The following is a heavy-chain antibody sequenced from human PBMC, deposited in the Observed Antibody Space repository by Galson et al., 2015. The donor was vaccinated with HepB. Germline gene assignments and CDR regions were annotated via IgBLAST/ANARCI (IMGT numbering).Heavy chain of an antibody. D-gene: IGHD1-1*01. CDR1: GFTFSDYA. V-gene: IGHV3-23*01. CDR2: ISGSGDYT. CDR3: ARTTWQTNDWPIFDY. J-gene: IGHJ4*02. Sequence: SLRLSCAASGFTFSDYAMTWVRQAPGKGLEWVSHISGSGDYTNYTDSVKGRFTISRDNSRNTLYLQMNSLRAEDTAIYYCARTTWQTNDWPIFDYWGPGTLVIVSS.